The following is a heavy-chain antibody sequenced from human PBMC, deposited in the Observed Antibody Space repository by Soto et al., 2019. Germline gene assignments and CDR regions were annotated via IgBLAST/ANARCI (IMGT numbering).Heavy chain of an antibody. D-gene: IGHD2-21*02. CDR3: ARSNCGGDCYRNLDN. Sequence: GGSLRLSCAASGFTFSSYAMHWVRQAPGKGLEWVAVISYDGSNKYYADSLKGRFTISRDNAKNSLYLQMNSLRAEDTAVYYCARSNCGGDCYRNLDNWGQGTLVTVSS. CDR2: ISYDGSNK. J-gene: IGHJ4*02. CDR1: GFTFSSYA. V-gene: IGHV3-30-3*01.